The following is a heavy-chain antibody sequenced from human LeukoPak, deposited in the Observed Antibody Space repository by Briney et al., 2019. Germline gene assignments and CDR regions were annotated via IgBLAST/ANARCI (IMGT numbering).Heavy chain of an antibody. J-gene: IGHJ4*02. CDR3: ARGPPLYYDILTGVFDY. Sequence: GASVKVSCKASGYTFTGYYMHWVRQAPGQGLEWMGRINPNSGGTNYAQKFQGRVTMTRDTSISTAYMELSGLRSDDTAVYYCARGPPLYYDILTGVFDYWGQGTLVTVSS. V-gene: IGHV1-2*06. CDR1: GYTFTGYY. CDR2: INPNSGGT. D-gene: IGHD3-9*01.